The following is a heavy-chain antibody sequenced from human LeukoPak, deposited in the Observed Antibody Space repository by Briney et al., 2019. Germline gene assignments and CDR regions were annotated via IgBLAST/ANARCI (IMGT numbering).Heavy chain of an antibody. Sequence: GGSLRLSCAASGFTFSSYAMSWVRQAPGKGLEWVSSISGSGGSTYYADSVKGRFTISRDNAKNTLYLQMNSLRADDKAVDYCAKVVSTITGTTYWGRGTLVTVSS. J-gene: IGHJ4*02. CDR1: GFTFSSYA. CDR2: ISGSGGST. D-gene: IGHD1-20*01. CDR3: AKVVSTITGTTY. V-gene: IGHV3-23*01.